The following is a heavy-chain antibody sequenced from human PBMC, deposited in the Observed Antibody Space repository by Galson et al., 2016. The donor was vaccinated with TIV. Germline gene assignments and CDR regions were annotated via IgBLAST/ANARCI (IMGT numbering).Heavy chain of an antibody. V-gene: IGHV5-51*01. D-gene: IGHD2-21*02. CDR3: ARMYWGADCSVGSCAV. CDR2: IYPGDSET. J-gene: IGHJ3*01. CDR1: GAFLTHYW. Sequence: QSGAEVKKAGESLKISCKGSGAFLTHYWIGWVRQMPGKGLEWMGIIYPGDSETRVSPSFQGQVTISVDKSISTAYLQLSSLRASDTAVCYCARMYWGADCSVGSCAVWGQGTKVTVSS.